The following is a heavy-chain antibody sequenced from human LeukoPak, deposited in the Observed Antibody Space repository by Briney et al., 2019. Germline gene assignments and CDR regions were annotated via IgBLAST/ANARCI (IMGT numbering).Heavy chain of an antibody. CDR1: GFTFSSYA. CDR3: AKDSLWFGELLADY. D-gene: IGHD3-10*01. V-gene: IGHV3-23*01. J-gene: IGHJ4*02. CDR2: ISGSGGST. Sequence: PGGSLRLSCAASGFTFSSYAMSWVRQAPGKGLEWVSAISGSGGSTYYADSVKGRFTISRDNSKNTLYLQMNSLRAEDTAVYYCAKDSLWFGELLADYWGQGTLVTVSS.